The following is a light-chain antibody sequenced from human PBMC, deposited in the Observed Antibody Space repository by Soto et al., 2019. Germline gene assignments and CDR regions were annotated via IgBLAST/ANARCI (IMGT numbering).Light chain of an antibody. V-gene: IGKV3-11*01. J-gene: IGKJ3*01. Sequence: EIVLTQSPATLSLSPGERATLSCRASQSVSSYLAWYQQKPGQAPRLLIYDASNRATGIPARFSGSGSGTDFTLTISSLEPEDFAVYYCQQRSNWPSLFGPWTKVDIK. CDR1: QSVSSY. CDR3: QQRSNWPSL. CDR2: DAS.